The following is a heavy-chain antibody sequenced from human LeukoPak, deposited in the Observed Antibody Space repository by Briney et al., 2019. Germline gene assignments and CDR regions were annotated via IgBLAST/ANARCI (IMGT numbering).Heavy chain of an antibody. V-gene: IGHV1-46*01. J-gene: IGHJ4*02. D-gene: IGHD4-17*01. CDR2: INPSGGST. CDR3: ARAGGDYRYFDY. Sequence: ASVKVSCKASGYTFTSYYMHWVRQAPGQGLEWMGMINPSGGSTSYAQKFQGRVTMTRDTSTSTVYMELSSLRSEDTAVYYCARAGGDYRYFDYWGQGTLVTVSS. CDR1: GYTFTSYY.